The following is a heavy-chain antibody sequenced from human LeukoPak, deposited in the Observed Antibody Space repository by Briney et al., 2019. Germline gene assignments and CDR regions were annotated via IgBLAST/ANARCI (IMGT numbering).Heavy chain of an antibody. J-gene: IGHJ6*02. CDR2: ISYDGSNK. Sequence: GGSLRLSCAASGFTFSSYAMHWVRQAPGKGLEWVAVISYDGSNKYYADSVKGRFTISRDNSNNTLYLQMNSLRAEDTAVYYCARDPGEWITMVRGSYYYYYGMDVWGQGTTVTVSS. V-gene: IGHV3-30-3*01. D-gene: IGHD3-10*01. CDR3: ARDPGEWITMVRGSYYYYYGMDV. CDR1: GFTFSSYA.